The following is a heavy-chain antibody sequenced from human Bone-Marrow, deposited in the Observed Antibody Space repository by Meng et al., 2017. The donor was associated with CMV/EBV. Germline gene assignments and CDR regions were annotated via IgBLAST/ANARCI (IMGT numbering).Heavy chain of an antibody. Sequence: SETLSLTCTVSGGSISSSSYYWGWIRQPPGKGLEWIGSIYYSGSTYYNPSLKSRVTISVDTSKNQFSLKLSSVTAADTAVYYCARGGPKKYSSSSWGGTDYWGQGTLVTVSS. CDR1: GGSISSSSYY. D-gene: IGHD6-6*01. CDR3: ARGGPKKYSSSSWGGTDY. J-gene: IGHJ4*02. CDR2: IYYSGST. V-gene: IGHV4-39*07.